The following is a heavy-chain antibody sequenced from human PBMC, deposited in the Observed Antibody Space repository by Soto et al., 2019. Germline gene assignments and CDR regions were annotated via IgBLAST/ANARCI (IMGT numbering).Heavy chain of an antibody. CDR2: ISAYNGNT. Sequence: QVQLVQSGAEVKKPGASVKVSCKASGYTFTSYGISWVRQAPGQGLEWMGWISAYNGNTNYAQKLQGRVTMTTDTSTSTAYMELRSLRSDDTAVYYCARSPTPSITIFGVVSPRGAHDAFDIWGQGTMVTVSS. J-gene: IGHJ3*02. V-gene: IGHV1-18*01. D-gene: IGHD3-3*01. CDR1: GYTFTSYG. CDR3: ARSPTPSITIFGVVSPRGAHDAFDI.